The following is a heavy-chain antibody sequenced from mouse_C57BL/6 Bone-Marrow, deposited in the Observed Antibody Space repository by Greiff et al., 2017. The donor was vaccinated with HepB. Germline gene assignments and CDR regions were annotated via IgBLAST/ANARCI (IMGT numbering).Heavy chain of an antibody. CDR2: IYPGDGDT. CDR1: GYAFSSSW. V-gene: IGHV1-82*01. Sequence: VQGVESGPELVKPGASVKISCKASGYAFSSSWMNWVKQRPGKGLEWIGRIYPGDGDTNYNGKFKGKATLTADKSSSTAYMQLSSLTSEDSAVYFCARSGYYGMDYWGQGTSVTVSS. D-gene: IGHD1-1*01. J-gene: IGHJ4*01. CDR3: ARSGYYGMDY.